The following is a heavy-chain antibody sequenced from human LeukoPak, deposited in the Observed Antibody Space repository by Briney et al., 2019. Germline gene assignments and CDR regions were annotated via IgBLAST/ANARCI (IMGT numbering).Heavy chain of an antibody. Sequence: SETLSLTCTVSGASISTYYWSWIRQSPGKGLEWIGYIYHSGTTNYNPSLKSRVTTSIDTSKNQFSLKLSSVTAADAAAYYCARDLRGLGWFDPWGQGTLVTVSS. CDR1: GASISTYY. CDR3: ARDLRGLGWFDP. CDR2: IYHSGTT. V-gene: IGHV4-59*01. D-gene: IGHD3/OR15-3a*01. J-gene: IGHJ5*02.